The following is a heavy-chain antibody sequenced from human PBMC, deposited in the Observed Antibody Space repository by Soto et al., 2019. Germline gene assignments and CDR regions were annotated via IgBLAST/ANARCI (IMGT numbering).Heavy chain of an antibody. Sequence: EVQLLESEGGLVQPGGSLRLSCAASGFTVSNYAMSWVRQAPGKGLEWVATISGSAGSTYYADSVKGRFTISRDNSKNTLFLQMSSLRAEDTAVYYCAKETSSSYFPLDYWGQGTLVTVSS. V-gene: IGHV3-23*01. CDR3: AKETSSSYFPLDY. D-gene: IGHD2-15*01. CDR2: ISGSAGST. J-gene: IGHJ4*02. CDR1: GFTVSNYA.